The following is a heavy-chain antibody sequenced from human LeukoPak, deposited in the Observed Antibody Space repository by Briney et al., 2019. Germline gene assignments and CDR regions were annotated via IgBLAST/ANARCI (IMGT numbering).Heavy chain of an antibody. CDR3: ARGGAWDYYGMDV. V-gene: IGHV3-53*01. CDR2: IFSGAST. CDR1: GFTATSNY. Sequence: GGSLRLSCAASGFTATSNYMSWVRQAPGKGLEWVSVIFSGASTYYADSVKGRFTISRDISKNTVYLQMNSLRAEDTAVYYCARGGAWDYYGMDVWGQGTTVTVSS. D-gene: IGHD3-16*01. J-gene: IGHJ6*02.